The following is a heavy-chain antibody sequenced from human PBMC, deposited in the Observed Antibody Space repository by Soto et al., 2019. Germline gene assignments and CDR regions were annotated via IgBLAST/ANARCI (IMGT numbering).Heavy chain of an antibody. V-gene: IGHV3-48*02. Sequence: EVQLVESGGGLVQPGGSLRLSCAASGFTFSSYSMNWVRQAPGKGLEWVSYISSSSSTIYYADSVKGRFTISRDNAKNSLYLQMNSLRDEDTAVYYCALKGGGYSYGYYFDYWGQGTLVTVSS. CDR3: ALKGGGYSYGYYFDY. CDR1: GFTFSSYS. J-gene: IGHJ4*02. CDR2: ISSSSSTI. D-gene: IGHD5-18*01.